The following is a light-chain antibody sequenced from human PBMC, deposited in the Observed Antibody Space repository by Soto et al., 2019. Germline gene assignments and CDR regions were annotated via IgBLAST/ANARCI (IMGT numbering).Light chain of an antibody. Sequence: IVLTQSPGTLSLSPGERATLSCRASQSVSGNLAWYQQKPGQAPRLLIYGVSARATGIPARFSGSGFGTDFTLTISSLEPEDFAVYYCQQRNNWPPVTFGGGTKVDI. CDR3: QQRNNWPPVT. V-gene: IGKV3-11*01. CDR1: QSVSGN. J-gene: IGKJ4*01. CDR2: GVS.